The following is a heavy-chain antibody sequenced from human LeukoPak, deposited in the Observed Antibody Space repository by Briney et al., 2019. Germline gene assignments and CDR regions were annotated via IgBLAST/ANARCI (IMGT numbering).Heavy chain of an antibody. D-gene: IGHD3-10*01. CDR3: ARDPWVRGAQSNYYGMDV. CDR1: GYTFTSYY. CDR2: INPSGGST. J-gene: IGHJ6*02. V-gene: IGHV1-46*01. Sequence: AASVKVSCKASGYTFTSYYMHWVRQAPGQGLEWMGIINPSGGSTSYAQKFQGRVTMTRDTSTSTVYMELSSLRSEDTAVYYCARDPWVRGAQSNYYGMDVWGQGTTVTVSS.